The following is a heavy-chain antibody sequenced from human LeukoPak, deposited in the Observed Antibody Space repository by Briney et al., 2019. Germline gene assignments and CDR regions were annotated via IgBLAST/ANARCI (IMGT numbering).Heavy chain of an antibody. Sequence: SETLSLTCTVSGGSITSSSYYWGWIRQPPGKGLEWIGSIYYTGSTFYNPSLKSRVTISVDTSKNQFSLKLSSVTAADTAVYYCAMVRGVMSRDYYYYYMDVWGKGTTVTVSS. CDR1: GGSITSSSYY. CDR3: AMVRGVMSRDYYYYYMDV. CDR2: IYYTGST. J-gene: IGHJ6*03. D-gene: IGHD3-10*01. V-gene: IGHV4-39*01.